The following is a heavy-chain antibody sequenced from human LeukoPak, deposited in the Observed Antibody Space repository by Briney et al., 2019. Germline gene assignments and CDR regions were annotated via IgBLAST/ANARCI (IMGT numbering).Heavy chain of an antibody. CDR1: GFTFSSYS. J-gene: IGHJ3*02. D-gene: IGHD6-13*01. CDR3: ARDWSRSWCNAFDI. V-gene: IGHV3-21*01. Sequence: KPGGSLRLSCAVSGFTFSSYSMNWVRQAPGKGLEWVSSISSSSSYIYYADSVKGRFTISRDNAKNSLYLQMNSLRAEDTAVYYCARDWSRSWCNAFDIWGQGTMVTVSS. CDR2: ISSSSSYI.